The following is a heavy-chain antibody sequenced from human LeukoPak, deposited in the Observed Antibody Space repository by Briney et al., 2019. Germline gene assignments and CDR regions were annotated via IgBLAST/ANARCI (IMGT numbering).Heavy chain of an antibody. V-gene: IGHV3-64D*06. Sequence: PGGSLRLSCSASGFTFSSYAMHWVRQAPGKGLEYVSAISSNGGSTYYADSVKGRFTVSRDNSKNTLYLQMSSLRAEDTAVYYCAEPEGGYYDIRPGWGQGTLVTVSS. D-gene: IGHD3-22*01. CDR2: ISSNGGST. CDR1: GFTFSSYA. CDR3: AEPEGGYYDIRPG. J-gene: IGHJ4*02.